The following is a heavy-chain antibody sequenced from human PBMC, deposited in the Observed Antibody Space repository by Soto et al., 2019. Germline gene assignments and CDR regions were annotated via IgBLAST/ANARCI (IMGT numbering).Heavy chain of an antibody. CDR3: SKSLDSSGWYGRSKSNNYYSYGMDV. CDR2: ISWNSGSI. Sequence: PGGSLRLSCAASGFTFDDYSIHWVRQAPWKGLEWVSGISWNSGSIGYADSVKGRFTISRDNAKNSLYLQMNSLRAEDTALYYCSKSLDSSGWYGRSKSNNYYSYGMDVWGQGTTVTVSS. V-gene: IGHV3-9*01. D-gene: IGHD6-19*01. CDR1: GFTFDDYS. J-gene: IGHJ6*02.